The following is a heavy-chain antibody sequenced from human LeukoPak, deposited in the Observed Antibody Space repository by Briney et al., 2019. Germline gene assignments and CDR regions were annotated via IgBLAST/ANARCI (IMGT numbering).Heavy chain of an antibody. CDR3: ARDRYSYGLFDY. CDR2: ISAYNGNT. D-gene: IGHD5-18*01. CDR1: GYTFTNYG. Sequence: ASVKVSCKTSGYTFTNYGISWVRQAPGQGLERMGWISAYNGNTNYAQKLQGRVTMTTDTSTSTAYMELRSLRSDDTAVYYCARDRYSYGLFDYWGQGTLVTVSS. J-gene: IGHJ4*02. V-gene: IGHV1-18*01.